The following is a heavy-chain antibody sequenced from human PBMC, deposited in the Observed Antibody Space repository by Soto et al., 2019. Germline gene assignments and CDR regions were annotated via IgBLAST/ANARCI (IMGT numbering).Heavy chain of an antibody. V-gene: IGHV3-9*01. J-gene: IGHJ4*02. Sequence: EVQLVESGGGVVQPGRSLRLSCAASGFTFDDYAMHWVRQAPGKGLEWVSGISWNSGSIGYADSVKGRFTISRDNAKNSLYLQMNSLRAEDTALYYCAKGSAGYSSGWHDYWGQGTLVTVSS. CDR3: AKGSAGYSSGWHDY. D-gene: IGHD6-19*01. CDR2: ISWNSGSI. CDR1: GFTFDDYA.